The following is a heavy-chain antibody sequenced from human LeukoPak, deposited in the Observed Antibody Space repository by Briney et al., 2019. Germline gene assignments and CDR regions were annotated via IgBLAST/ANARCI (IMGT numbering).Heavy chain of an antibody. V-gene: IGHV3-21*01. CDR2: ISSSSSYI. Sequence: GGSLRLSCAASGFTFSSYSIDWVRQAPGKGLEWVSSISSSSSYIYYANPVQGRFTISRDNAKNSLYLQLNSLRAEGTAVYYCARVKTAMVTLGAFDIWGQGTMVTVSS. CDR1: GFTFSSYS. D-gene: IGHD5-18*01. CDR3: ARVKTAMVTLGAFDI. J-gene: IGHJ3*02.